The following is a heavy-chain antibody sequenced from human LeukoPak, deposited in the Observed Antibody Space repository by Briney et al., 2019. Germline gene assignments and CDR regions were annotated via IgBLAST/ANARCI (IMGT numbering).Heavy chain of an antibody. CDR2: ISDSGSTI. CDR1: GFTFSNYY. J-gene: IGHJ4*02. Sequence: GGSLRPSCAASGFTFSNYYMNWVRQAPGKGLEWLSYISDSGSTIYYADSVKGRFTVSRDNANNLLYLQMNSLRDDDTAVYYCARRGDSWGQGTLVTVSS. V-gene: IGHV3-48*02. CDR3: ARRGDS. D-gene: IGHD1-26*01.